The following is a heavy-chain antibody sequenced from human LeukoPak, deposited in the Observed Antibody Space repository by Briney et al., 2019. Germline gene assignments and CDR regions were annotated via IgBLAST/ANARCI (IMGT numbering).Heavy chain of an antibody. V-gene: IGHV4-39*07. D-gene: IGHD2-2*01. CDR1: GGSISSSSYY. Sequence: ETLSLTCTVSGGSISSSSYYWGWIRQPPGKGLEWIGSIYYSGSTYYNPSLKSRVTISVDTSKNQFSLKLSSVTAADTAVYYCARSPTKRVPEDYWGQGTLVTVSS. CDR2: IYYSGST. CDR3: ARSPTKRVPEDY. J-gene: IGHJ4*02.